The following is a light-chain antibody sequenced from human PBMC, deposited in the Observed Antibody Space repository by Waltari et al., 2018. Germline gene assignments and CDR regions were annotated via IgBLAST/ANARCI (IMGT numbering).Light chain of an antibody. J-gene: IGKJ4*01. Sequence: VLTQSPVTLSLSPGERATLSCRASHSVNSSLAWYQQRPGQPPRLLIYDASDRATGIPARFSGGGSGTDFTLIITNLEAEDFATYFCQHRANRPPVTFGGGTKV. CDR1: HSVNSS. CDR3: QHRANRPPVT. V-gene: IGKV3-11*01. CDR2: DAS.